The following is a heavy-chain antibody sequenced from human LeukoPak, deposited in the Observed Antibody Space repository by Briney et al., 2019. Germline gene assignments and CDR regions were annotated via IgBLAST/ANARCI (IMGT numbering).Heavy chain of an antibody. CDR2: IDWDDDK. J-gene: IGHJ5*02. V-gene: IGHV2-70*11. CDR3: ARTTVTQNWFDP. CDR1: SGFVSSYYW. Sequence: TLSLTCTVTSGFVSSYYWSWIRQPPGKALEWLARIDWDDDKYYSTSLKTRLTISKDTSKNQVVLTMTNMDPVDTATYYCARTTVTQNWFDPWGQGTLVTASS. D-gene: IGHD4-17*01.